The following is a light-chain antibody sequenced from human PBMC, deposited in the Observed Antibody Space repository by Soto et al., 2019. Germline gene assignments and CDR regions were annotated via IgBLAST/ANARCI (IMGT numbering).Light chain of an antibody. J-gene: IGKJ2*01. CDR2: KVS. CDR1: QSLAHSDGNTY. Sequence: DVVLTQSPLSLPVTLGQPASISCRSSQSLAHSDGNTYLKWFNQRPGQSPRRLIYKVSNRDSGVPDRFSGSGAGADFTLEITRVEAEDVGVYYCMQKSHWPHTFGQGTKLEIK. CDR3: MQKSHWPHT. V-gene: IGKV2-30*02.